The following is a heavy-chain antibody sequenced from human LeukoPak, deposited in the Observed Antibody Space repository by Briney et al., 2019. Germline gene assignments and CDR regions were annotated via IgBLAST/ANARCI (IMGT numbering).Heavy chain of an antibody. CDR2: FDVEKGET. Sequence: ASVKVSCKVSGDTLAELSIHWLRQAGGKGLAWMGGFDVEKGETIYSQKFQGRVIMTEDISTDTAYLDLSSLISEDTAVYYCATELRLGGLDVWGQGTTVTVSS. CDR1: GDTLAELS. V-gene: IGHV1-24*01. CDR3: ATELRLGGLDV. D-gene: IGHD3-3*01. J-gene: IGHJ6*02.